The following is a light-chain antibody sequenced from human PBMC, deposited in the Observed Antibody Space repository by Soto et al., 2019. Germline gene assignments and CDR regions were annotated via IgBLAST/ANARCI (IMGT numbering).Light chain of an antibody. J-gene: IGKJ1*01. CDR2: GAS. Sequence: EIVLTQSPGTLSLSPGERATLSCRASQSVSSSSYLAWYQQKPGQAPRLLIYGASSRATGIPDRFSGSGSATDFTLTISRLEPEDFAVYYCRQRSNWPPTWTFGQGTKVEIK. CDR1: QSVSSSSY. V-gene: IGKV3D-20*02. CDR3: RQRSNWPPTWT.